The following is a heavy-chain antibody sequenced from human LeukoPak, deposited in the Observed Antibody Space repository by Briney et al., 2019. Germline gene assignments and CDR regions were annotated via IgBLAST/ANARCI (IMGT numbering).Heavy chain of an antibody. D-gene: IGHD2-15*01. V-gene: IGHV3-73*01. J-gene: IGHJ6*03. CDR1: GFTFSGSA. CDR2: IRSKANSYAT. CDR3: TSPYCSGGSCYSANYYMDV. Sequence: GGSLRLSCAASGFTFSGSAMHWVRQASGKGLEWVGRIRSKANSYATAYAASVKGRFTISRDDSKNTAYLQMNSLKTEDTAVYYCTSPYCSGGSCYSANYYMDVWGKGTTVTISS.